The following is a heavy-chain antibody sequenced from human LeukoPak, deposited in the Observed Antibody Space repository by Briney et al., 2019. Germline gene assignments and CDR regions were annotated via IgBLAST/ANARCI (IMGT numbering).Heavy chain of an antibody. CDR1: GGSFSGYY. CDR2: INHSGST. V-gene: IGHV4-34*01. D-gene: IGHD1-1*01. J-gene: IGHJ4*02. CDR3: ARGLGTTGTQGLIDC. Sequence: SETLSLTCAVYGGSFSGYYWSWIRQPPGKGLEWIGEINHSGSTNYNPSLKSRVTISVDTSKNQFSLKLSSETAADTAVYYCARGLGTTGTQGLIDCWGQGTLVTVSS.